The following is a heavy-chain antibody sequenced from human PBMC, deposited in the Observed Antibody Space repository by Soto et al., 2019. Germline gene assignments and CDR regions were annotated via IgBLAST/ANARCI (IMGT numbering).Heavy chain of an antibody. J-gene: IGHJ6*02. Sequence: GGSLRLSCAASGFTFSRYGISWVRQAPGKGLGWVSGITGSGSGTYAESVKGRFTISRDNSKNTLYLQMNSLRAEDTAVYYCAREQQLPRYYYYGMDVWGQGTTVTVSS. CDR2: ITGSGSGT. D-gene: IGHD6-13*01. CDR1: GFTFSRYG. CDR3: AREQQLPRYYYYGMDV. V-gene: IGHV3-23*01.